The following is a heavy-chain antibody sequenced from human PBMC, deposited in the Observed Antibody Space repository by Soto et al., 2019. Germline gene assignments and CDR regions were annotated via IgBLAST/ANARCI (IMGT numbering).Heavy chain of an antibody. J-gene: IGHJ5*01. D-gene: IGHD1-1*01. V-gene: IGHV1-69*13. CDR2: IIPRFGTT. CDR3: ARGRGLYNSGRSQLDS. Sequence: SVKVSCKASGDSFSKYTVNWVRQAPRQGLEWMGGIIPRFGTTNYAPTLQDRVTITADESMNTVYMELSSLRSEDTALYYCARGRGLYNSGRSQLDSWG. CDR1: GDSFSKYT.